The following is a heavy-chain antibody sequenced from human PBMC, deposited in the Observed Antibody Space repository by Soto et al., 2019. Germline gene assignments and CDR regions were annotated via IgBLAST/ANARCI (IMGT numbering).Heavy chain of an antibody. V-gene: IGHV4-31*03. CDR1: GGSISSGGYY. CDR2: IYYSGST. CDR3: ARDLEYYGSGSGGGLGY. D-gene: IGHD3-10*01. J-gene: IGHJ4*02. Sequence: QVQLQESGPGLVKPSQTLSLTCTVSGGSISSGGYYWSWIRQHPGKGLEWIGYIYYSGSTYYNPSLKGCVTLSGDTSKNQFALKLSSWTAAGTAVYYCARDLEYYGSGSGGGLGYWGQGTLVTVSS.